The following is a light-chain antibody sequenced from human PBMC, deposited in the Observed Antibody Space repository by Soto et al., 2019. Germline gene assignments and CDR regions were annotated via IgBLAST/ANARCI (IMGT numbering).Light chain of an antibody. Sequence: EIVLTQSPGTLSLSPGERATLSCRASQSVSSSYLAWYQQKPGQAPRLLIYGASSSATGIPYRFSGSGSGTDFTLTISRLEPEDFAVYYCQHYGSSHRTFGQGTKVEIK. CDR1: QSVSSSY. V-gene: IGKV3-20*01. CDR2: GAS. J-gene: IGKJ1*01. CDR3: QHYGSSHRT.